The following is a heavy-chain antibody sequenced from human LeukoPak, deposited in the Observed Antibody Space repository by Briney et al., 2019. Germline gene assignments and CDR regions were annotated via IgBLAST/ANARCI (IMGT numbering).Heavy chain of an antibody. V-gene: IGHV3-21*01. CDR3: ARDRGDIVVVPAAPFDY. D-gene: IGHD2-2*01. CDR2: ISSSSSYI. J-gene: IGHJ4*02. Sequence: GGSLRLSCAASGFTFSSYSMNWVRQAPGKGLEWVSSISSSSSYIYYADSVKGRFTISRDNAKNSLYLQMNSLRAEDTAVYYCARDRGDIVVVPAAPFDYWGQGTLVTVSS. CDR1: GFTFSSYS.